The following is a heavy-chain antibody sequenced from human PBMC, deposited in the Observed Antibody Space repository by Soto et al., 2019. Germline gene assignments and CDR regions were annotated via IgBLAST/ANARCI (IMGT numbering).Heavy chain of an antibody. CDR1: GFTFDDYA. Sequence: GGSLRLSCAASGFTFDDYAMHWVRQAPGKGLEWVSGISWNSGNIGYADSVKGRFTISRDNAKNSLYLQMNSLRAEDTALYYCAKDMYSSHHYGMDVWGQGTTVTVS. CDR3: AKDMYSSHHYGMDV. J-gene: IGHJ6*02. D-gene: IGHD6-13*01. CDR2: ISWNSGNI. V-gene: IGHV3-9*01.